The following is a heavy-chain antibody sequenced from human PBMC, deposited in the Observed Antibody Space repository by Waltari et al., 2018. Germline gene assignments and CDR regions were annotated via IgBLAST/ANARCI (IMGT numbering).Heavy chain of an antibody. Sequence: QVQLVQSGAEVKKPGASVKVSCKASGYTFTSYGISWVRQAPGQGLEWMGWISAYNGNTKYSQEFQGRVTITRDTSASTAYMELSSLRSEDMAVYYCARGGTIFSAFDIWGQGTMVTVSS. CDR2: ISAYNGNT. V-gene: IGHV1-18*03. J-gene: IGHJ3*02. D-gene: IGHD3-3*01. CDR3: ARGGTIFSAFDI. CDR1: GYTFTSYG.